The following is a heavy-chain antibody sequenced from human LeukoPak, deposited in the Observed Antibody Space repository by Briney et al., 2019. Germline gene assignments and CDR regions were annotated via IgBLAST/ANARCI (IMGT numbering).Heavy chain of an antibody. D-gene: IGHD3-10*01. J-gene: IGHJ5*01. CDR1: GFSFSDYY. V-gene: IGHV3-11*01. CDR3: ARAKGSGTYSAWFES. CDR2: ISHRDNSA. Sequence: GGSLRLSCAASGFSFSDYYMSWVRQAPGKGPEGISSISHRDNSADYIESVKGRFTVSRDNAKESLYLQMNSLRVEDTAIYYCARAKGSGTYSAWFESRGQGTLVTVSS.